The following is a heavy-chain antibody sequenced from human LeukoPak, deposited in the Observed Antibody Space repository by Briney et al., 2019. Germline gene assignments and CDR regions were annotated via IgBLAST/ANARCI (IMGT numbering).Heavy chain of an antibody. J-gene: IGHJ4*02. Sequence: PGGSLRLSCAASGFTFSTYWMHWVRQAPGKGLLWVSRINTDGSSTTYADSVKGRFTISRDNAKNTLYLQMNSLRAEDTAVYYCARDAYGSGSYWGQGTLVTVSS. CDR2: INTDGSST. V-gene: IGHV3-74*01. CDR3: ARDAYGSGSY. D-gene: IGHD3-10*01. CDR1: GFTFSTYW.